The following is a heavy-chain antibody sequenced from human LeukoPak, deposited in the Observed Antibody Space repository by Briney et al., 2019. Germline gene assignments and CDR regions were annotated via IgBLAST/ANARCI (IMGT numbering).Heavy chain of an antibody. CDR1: GYTFTRYY. V-gene: IGHV1-46*01. CDR2: INPSGGST. CDR3: ARTIYGSGRPNYYYYMDV. J-gene: IGHJ6*03. Sequence: GASVKVSCKASGYTFTRYYIHWVRQAPGQGLEWMGTINPSGGSTSYAQKFQGRVTITADESTSTAYMELSSLRSEDTAVYYCARTIYGSGRPNYYYYMDVWGKGTTVTISS. D-gene: IGHD3-10*01.